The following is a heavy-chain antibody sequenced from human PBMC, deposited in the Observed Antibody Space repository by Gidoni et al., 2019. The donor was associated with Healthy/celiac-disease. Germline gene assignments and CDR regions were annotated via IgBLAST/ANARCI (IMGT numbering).Heavy chain of an antibody. CDR2: ISGSGGST. V-gene: IGHV3-23*01. Sequence: EVQLLESGGGFVQPGGSLRLSCAASGFTFSSYAMSWVRQAPGKGLAWVSAISGSGGSTYYADSVKGRFTISRDNSKNTLYLQMNSLRAEDTAVDYCAKVLIMITFGGVIGPFDYWGQGTLVTVSS. CDR3: AKVLIMITFGGVIGPFDY. J-gene: IGHJ4*02. D-gene: IGHD3-16*02. CDR1: GFTFSSYA.